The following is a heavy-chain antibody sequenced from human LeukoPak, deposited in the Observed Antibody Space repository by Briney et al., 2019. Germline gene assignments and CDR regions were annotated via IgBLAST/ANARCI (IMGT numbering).Heavy chain of an antibody. V-gene: IGHV3-30*04. CDR3: ARSSNRHLFYDSSGYYPLDY. CDR2: ISYDGSNK. D-gene: IGHD3-22*01. J-gene: IGHJ4*02. Sequence: GGSLRLSCAASGFTFSSYAMHWVRQAPGKGLEWVAVISYDGSNKYYADSVKGRFTISRDNSKNTLYLQMNSLRAEDTAVYYCARSSNRHLFYDSSGYYPLDYWGQGTLVTVSS. CDR1: GFTFSSYA.